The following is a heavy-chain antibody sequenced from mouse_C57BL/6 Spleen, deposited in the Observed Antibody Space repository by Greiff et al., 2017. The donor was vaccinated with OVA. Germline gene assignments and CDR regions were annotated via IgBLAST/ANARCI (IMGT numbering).Heavy chain of an antibody. Sequence: EVKLMESGGGLVQPGGSMKLSCAASGFTFSDAWMDWVRQSPEKGLEWVAEIRNKANNHATYYAESVKGRFTISRDDSKSSVYLQMNSLRAEDTGIYYCTRRLIYYDSWFAYWGQGTLVTVSA. CDR3: TRRLIYYDSWFAY. V-gene: IGHV6-6*01. D-gene: IGHD2-4*01. CDR1: GFTFSDAW. J-gene: IGHJ3*01. CDR2: IRNKANNHAT.